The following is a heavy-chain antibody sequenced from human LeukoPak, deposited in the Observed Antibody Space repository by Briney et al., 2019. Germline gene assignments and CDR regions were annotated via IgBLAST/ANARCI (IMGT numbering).Heavy chain of an antibody. CDR1: GYTFTGYY. V-gene: IGHV1-46*01. CDR2: INPSGLST. J-gene: IGHJ4*02. Sequence: ASVKVSCKASGYTFTGYYIHWVRQAPGQGLEWMGIINPSGLSTSYAQKFQGRVTMSRDMSTSTVYMELSGLSSEDTAVYYCARVGDGDYYDRSGYTYWGQGTLVTVSS. D-gene: IGHD3-22*01. CDR3: ARVGDGDYYDRSGYTY.